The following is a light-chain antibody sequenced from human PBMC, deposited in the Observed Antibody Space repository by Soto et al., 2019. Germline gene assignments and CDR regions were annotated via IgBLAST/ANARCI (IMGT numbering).Light chain of an antibody. V-gene: IGKV3-11*01. J-gene: IGKJ4*01. CDR1: QAVSIY. CDR2: DAS. CDR3: LLRRNGPT. Sequence: EVVLTQSPDTLSLSPGETATLSCRASQAVSIYVAWYQKRPGQPPRLDVSDASKRATGIPARFSGSGSGTDCALMIATPAPEDLGVDYCLLRRNGPTFGGGTKVEI.